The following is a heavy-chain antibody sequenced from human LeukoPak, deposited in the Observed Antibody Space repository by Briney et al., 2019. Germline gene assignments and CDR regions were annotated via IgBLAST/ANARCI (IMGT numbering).Heavy chain of an antibody. CDR3: ARALRTHTAMAWERHPISYYYYYYMDV. Sequence: SETLSLTCTVSGYSISSGYYWGWIRQPPGKGLEWIGSIYHSGSTYYNPSLKSRVTISVDTSKNQFSLKLSSVTAADTAVYYCARALRTHTAMAWERHPISYYYYYYMDVWGKGTTVTVSS. V-gene: IGHV4-38-2*02. CDR2: IYHSGST. CDR1: GYSISSGYY. D-gene: IGHD5-18*01. J-gene: IGHJ6*03.